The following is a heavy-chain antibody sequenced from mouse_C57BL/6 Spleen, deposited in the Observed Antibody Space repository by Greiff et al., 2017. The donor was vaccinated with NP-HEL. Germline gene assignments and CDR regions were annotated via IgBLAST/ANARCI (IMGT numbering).Heavy chain of an antibody. V-gene: IGHV1-55*01. CDR1: GYTFTSYW. CDR3: ARWDEYGSSYGAMDD. CDR2: IYPGSGST. D-gene: IGHD1-1*01. Sequence: VQLQQPGAELVKPGASVKMSCKASGYTFTSYWITWVKQRPGQGLEWIGDIYPGSGSTNYNEKFKSKATLTVDTSSSTAYMQLSILTSEDSAVYYCARWDEYGSSYGAMDDWGKGTSVTGSS. J-gene: IGHJ4*01.